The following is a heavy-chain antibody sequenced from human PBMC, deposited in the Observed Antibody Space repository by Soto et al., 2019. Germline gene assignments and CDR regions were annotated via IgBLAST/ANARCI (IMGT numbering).Heavy chain of an antibody. V-gene: IGHV4-31*03. CDR1: GGSISSGGYY. Sequence: PSATLSLTCTVSGGSISSGGYYWSWIRQHPGKGLEWIGYIYYSGSTYYNPSLKSRVTISVDTSKNQFSLKLSSVTAADTAVYYCARVRSGIVYYFDYWGQGTLVTVSS. J-gene: IGHJ4*02. CDR3: ARVRSGIVYYFDY. CDR2: IYYSGST. D-gene: IGHD3-10*01.